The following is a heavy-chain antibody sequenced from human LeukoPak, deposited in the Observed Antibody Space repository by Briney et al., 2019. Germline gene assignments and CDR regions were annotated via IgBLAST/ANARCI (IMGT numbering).Heavy chain of an antibody. CDR1: GYTFTGYY. V-gene: IGHV1-2*02. J-gene: IGHJ3*02. CDR3: AADSTYYYDSSGYYYEVGAFDI. D-gene: IGHD3-22*01. Sequence: ASVKVSCKASGYTFTGYYMHWVRQAPGQGLEWMGWINPNSGGTNYAQKFQGRVTMTRDTSISTAYMELSRLRSDDTAVYYCAADSTYYYDSSGYYYEVGAFDIWGQGTMVTVSS. CDR2: INPNSGGT.